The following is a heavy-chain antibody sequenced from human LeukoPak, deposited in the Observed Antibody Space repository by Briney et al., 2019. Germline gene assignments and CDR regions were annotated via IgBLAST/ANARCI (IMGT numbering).Heavy chain of an antibody. J-gene: IGHJ4*02. D-gene: IGHD5-24*01. CDR2: INGSGSGGST. CDR1: GFTFSSYG. Sequence: PGGSLRLSCAASGFTFSSYGMSWVRQAPGKGLEWVSNINGSGSGGSTYYADSVKGRFTISRDNSKNTLYLQMNSLRAEDTAVYYCAKSGYNRFDYWGQGTLVTVSS. CDR3: AKSGYNRFDY. V-gene: IGHV3-23*01.